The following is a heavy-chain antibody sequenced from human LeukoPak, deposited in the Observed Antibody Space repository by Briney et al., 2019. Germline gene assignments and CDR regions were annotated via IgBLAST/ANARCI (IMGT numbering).Heavy chain of an antibody. CDR1: AFTVSNND. CDR3: AKSHLQIAAANFDY. D-gene: IGHD6-13*01. V-gene: IGHV3-23*01. J-gene: IGHJ4*02. CDR2: ISGSGGST. Sequence: GGPLRLSCAASAFTVSNNDMSWVRQAPGKGLEWVSAISGSGGSTHYAVSVRGRFTISRDNSKNTLYLQMNSLRAEDTAVYYCAKSHLQIAAANFDYWGQGTLVAVSS.